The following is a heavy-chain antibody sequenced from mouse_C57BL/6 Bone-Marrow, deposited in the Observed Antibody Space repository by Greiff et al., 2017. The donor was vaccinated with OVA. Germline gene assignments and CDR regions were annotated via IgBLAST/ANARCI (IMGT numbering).Heavy chain of an antibody. V-gene: IGHV1-76*01. CDR1: GYTFTDYY. CDR2: IYPGSGNT. CDR3: ASRGGPYWYFDV. Sequence: QVQLQQSGAELVRPGASVKLSCKASGYTFTDYYINWVKQRPGQGLEWIARIYPGSGNTYYNEKFKGKATLTAEKSSSTAYMQLSSLTSEDSAVYFCASRGGPYWYFDVWGTGTTVTVSS. J-gene: IGHJ1*03.